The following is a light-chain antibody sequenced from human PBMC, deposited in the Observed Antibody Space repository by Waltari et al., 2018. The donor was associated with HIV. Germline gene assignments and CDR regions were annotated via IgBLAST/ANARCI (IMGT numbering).Light chain of an antibody. V-gene: IGLV2-14*01. CDR2: EVS. Sequence: QSALTQPASVSGSPGQSITISCTGTSSDVGGYTYVSLYQPHPGKAPKLMIFEVSNRPSGVSNRFSGSKSVNTASLTISGLQAEDEADYYCSSYTTRSTPDPNWVFGGGTKLTVL. CDR1: SSDVGGYTY. J-gene: IGLJ3*02. CDR3: SSYTTRSTPDPNWV.